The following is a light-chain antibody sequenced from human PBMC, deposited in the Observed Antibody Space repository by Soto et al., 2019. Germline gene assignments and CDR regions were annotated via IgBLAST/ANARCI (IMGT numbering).Light chain of an antibody. CDR2: KAS. J-gene: IGKJ1*01. Sequence: DIQMTQSPSTLSGSVGNRVTITCRASQTISSWLAWYQQKPGKAPNLLIYKASTLKSGVPSRFRGSASGTAFTPNIRSMQPDDFATYYCQQYNTYSEAFGTGTKGDIK. CDR3: QQYNTYSEA. CDR1: QTISSW. V-gene: IGKV1-5*03.